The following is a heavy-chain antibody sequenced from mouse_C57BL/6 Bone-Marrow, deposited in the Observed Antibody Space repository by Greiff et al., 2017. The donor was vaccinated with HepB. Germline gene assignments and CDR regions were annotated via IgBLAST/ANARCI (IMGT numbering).Heavy chain of an antibody. Sequence: DVQLQESGGGLVKPGGSLKLSCAASGFTFSSYAMSWVRQTPEKRLEWVATISDGGSYTYYPDNVKGRCTISRDNAKNNLYLQMSHLKSEDTAMYYCARDYYGSSPAWFAYWGQGTLVTVSA. V-gene: IGHV5-4*01. CDR1: GFTFSSYA. CDR2: ISDGGSYT. CDR3: ARDYYGSSPAWFAY. D-gene: IGHD1-1*01. J-gene: IGHJ3*01.